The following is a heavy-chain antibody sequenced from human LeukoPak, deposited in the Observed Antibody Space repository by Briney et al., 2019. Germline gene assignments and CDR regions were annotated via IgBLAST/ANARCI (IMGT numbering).Heavy chain of an antibody. J-gene: IGHJ3*02. Sequence: GGSRRLSCAASGFTFRGFGMNWVRQAPGKGLEWVAVIWYDGSNGYYADSVKGRFTISRDNSKNTLYLQMNSLRVEDTAVYYCARGTYGSGNYDAFNIWGQGTMVTVSS. V-gene: IGHV3-33*01. CDR3: ARGTYGSGNYDAFNI. CDR1: GFTFRGFG. CDR2: IWYDGSNG. D-gene: IGHD3-10*01.